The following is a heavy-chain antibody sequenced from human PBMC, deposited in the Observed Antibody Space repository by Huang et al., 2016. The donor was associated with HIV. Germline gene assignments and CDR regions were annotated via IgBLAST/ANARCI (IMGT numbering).Heavy chain of an antibody. V-gene: IGHV1-3*01. CDR1: GYSFTTYA. D-gene: IGHD3-22*01. Sequence: QVQLVQSGAEVKKPGASVKVSYKASGYSFTTYAMHWVRQAPGQRLEWMGWINAANGNTEYSQKFQGRVTITRDTSARTAYRELSSLRSEDTAVYYCVRVAYYDSSDYYYFYYFDCWGQGTLVTVSS. CDR2: INAANGNT. CDR3: VRVAYYDSSDYYYFYYFDC. J-gene: IGHJ4*02.